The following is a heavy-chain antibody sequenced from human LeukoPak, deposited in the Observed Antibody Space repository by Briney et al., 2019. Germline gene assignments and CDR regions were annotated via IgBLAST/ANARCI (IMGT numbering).Heavy chain of an antibody. J-gene: IGHJ3*02. V-gene: IGHV3-66*01. CDR3: ARDVLLWFGEGGAFDI. CDR2: IYSGGST. Sequence: GSLRLSCAASGFTVSSNYMSWVRQAPGKGLEWVSVIYSGGSTYYADSVKGRFTISRDNSKNTLYLQMNSLRAEDTAVYYCARDVLLWFGEGGAFDIWGQGTMVTVSS. CDR1: GFTVSSNY. D-gene: IGHD3-10*01.